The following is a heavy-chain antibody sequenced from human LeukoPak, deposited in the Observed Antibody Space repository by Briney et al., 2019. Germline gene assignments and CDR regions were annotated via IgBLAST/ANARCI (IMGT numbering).Heavy chain of an antibody. J-gene: IGHJ5*02. Sequence: PGGSLRPSCAASGFTFSSYSMNWVRRAPGKGLEWVSSISSSSSYIYYADSVKGRFTISRDNAKNSLYLQMNSLRAEDTAVYYCAAALFSWDIVVVVAATRRWNWFDPWGQGTLVTVSS. CDR3: AAALFSWDIVVVVAATRRWNWFDP. D-gene: IGHD2-15*01. V-gene: IGHV3-21*04. CDR2: ISSSSSYI. CDR1: GFTFSSYS.